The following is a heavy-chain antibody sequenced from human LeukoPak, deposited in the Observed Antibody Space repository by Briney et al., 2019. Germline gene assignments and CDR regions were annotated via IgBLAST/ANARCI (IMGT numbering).Heavy chain of an antibody. V-gene: IGHV1-69*04. Sequence: SVKVSCKASGGTFSSYAISWVRQAPGQGLEWMGRIIPILGIANYAQKFQGRVTITADKSTSTAYMELSSLRSEDTAVYYCAREYASGIAAAGTSFDYWGQGTLVTVSS. CDR1: GGTFSSYA. J-gene: IGHJ4*02. CDR2: IIPILGIA. D-gene: IGHD6-13*01. CDR3: AREYASGIAAAGTSFDY.